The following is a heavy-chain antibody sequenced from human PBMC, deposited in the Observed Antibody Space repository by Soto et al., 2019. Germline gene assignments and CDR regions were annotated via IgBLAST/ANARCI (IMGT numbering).Heavy chain of an antibody. V-gene: IGHV3-30*18. Sequence: QVQLVESGGGVVQPGRSLRLSCAASGFTFSSYGMHWVRQAPGKGLEWVAVISYDGSNKYYADSVKGRFTISRDNSKNTLYLQMNSLRAEDTAVYYCANLWDIVATRDYWGQGTLVTVSS. D-gene: IGHD5-12*01. J-gene: IGHJ4*02. CDR2: ISYDGSNK. CDR3: ANLWDIVATRDY. CDR1: GFTFSSYG.